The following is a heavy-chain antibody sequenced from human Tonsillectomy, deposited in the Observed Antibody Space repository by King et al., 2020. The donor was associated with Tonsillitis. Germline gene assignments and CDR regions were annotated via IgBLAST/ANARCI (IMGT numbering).Heavy chain of an antibody. Sequence: VQLVESGGGVVQPGRSLRLSCAASGFTFSSYGMHWVRQAPGKGLEWVAVISYDGGNKYYADSVKGRFTISRDDSKNTLSLQMNSLRTEDTAVYYCAKDRDGFDYWGQGTLVTVSS. J-gene: IGHJ4*02. V-gene: IGHV3-30*18. CDR1: GFTFSSYG. D-gene: IGHD5-24*01. CDR2: ISYDGGNK. CDR3: AKDRDGFDY.